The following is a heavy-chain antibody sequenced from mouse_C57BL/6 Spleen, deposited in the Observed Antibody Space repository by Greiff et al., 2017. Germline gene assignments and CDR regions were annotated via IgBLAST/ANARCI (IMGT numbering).Heavy chain of an antibody. Sequence: QVQLQQPGAELVKPGASVKLSCKASGYTFTSYWMHWVKQRPGQGLEWIGMIHPNSGSTNYNEKFKSKATLTVDKSSSTSYMQLISLTSEDSAVYYCARRDSNYYFAYWGQGTLVTVSA. CDR2: IHPNSGST. CDR1: GYTFTSYW. D-gene: IGHD2-5*01. J-gene: IGHJ3*01. V-gene: IGHV1-64*01. CDR3: ARRDSNYYFAY.